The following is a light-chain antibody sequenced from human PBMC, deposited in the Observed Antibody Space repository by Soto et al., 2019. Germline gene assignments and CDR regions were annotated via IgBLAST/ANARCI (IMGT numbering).Light chain of an antibody. CDR1: QSVTSSSY. CDR3: QQYGSSRFT. J-gene: IGKJ3*01. CDR2: GAS. V-gene: IGKV3-20*01. Sequence: ELVLTQSPGTLSLSPGERATLSCRASQSVTSSSYLAWYQQKPGQAPRLLIYGASSRAAGVPDRFSGSESGTDFTITISRLEPEDFAVYYCQQYGSSRFTFGPGTKVDIK.